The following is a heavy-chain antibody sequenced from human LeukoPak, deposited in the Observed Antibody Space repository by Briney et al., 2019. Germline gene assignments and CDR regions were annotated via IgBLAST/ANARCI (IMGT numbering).Heavy chain of an antibody. D-gene: IGHD3-22*01. Sequence: GGSLRLSCAASGFTFDDYGMSWVRPAPGEGLGWVSGINWDGGSTGYADSVKGRFAISRDNAKNSLYLQMNSLRAEDTALYYCARGVNYYDSSGGDYYYYYMDVWGKGTTVTVSS. V-gene: IGHV3-20*04. CDR1: GFTFDDYG. CDR3: ARGVNYYDSSGGDYYYYYMDV. J-gene: IGHJ6*03. CDR2: INWDGGST.